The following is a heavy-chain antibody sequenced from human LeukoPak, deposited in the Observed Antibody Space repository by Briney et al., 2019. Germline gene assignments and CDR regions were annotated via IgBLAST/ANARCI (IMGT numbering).Heavy chain of an antibody. CDR2: ISGSGGST. D-gene: IGHD2-8*02. Sequence: QSGGSLRLSCAASGFTFSSYAMSWVRQAPGKGLEWVSAISGSGGSTYYADSVKGRFTISRDNSKNTLYLQMNSLRAEDTAVYYCAKSSRDTGGYFDYWGQGTLVTVSS. CDR1: GFTFSSYA. CDR3: AKSSRDTGGYFDY. V-gene: IGHV3-23*01. J-gene: IGHJ4*02.